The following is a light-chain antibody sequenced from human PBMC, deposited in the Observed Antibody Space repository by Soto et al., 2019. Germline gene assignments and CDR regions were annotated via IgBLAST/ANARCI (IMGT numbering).Light chain of an antibody. CDR3: QHYNNWPPWT. Sequence: EIVMTQSPATLSVSPGERATLSCRASQSVSSNLAWYQQKPGQAPRLLISGASTRATGIPARFSGSGSGTEFTLTIRSLQSEDFAVYYCQHYNNWPPWTFGQGTKVEIK. J-gene: IGKJ1*01. V-gene: IGKV3-15*01. CDR2: GAS. CDR1: QSVSSN.